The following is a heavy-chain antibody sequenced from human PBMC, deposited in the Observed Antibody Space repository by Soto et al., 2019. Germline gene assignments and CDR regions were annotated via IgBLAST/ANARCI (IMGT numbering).Heavy chain of an antibody. CDR2: INHSEST. V-gene: IGHV4-34*01. Sequence: SETLSLTCAVYGGSFGGYYWSWIRQPPGKGLEWIGEINHSESTNYNPSLKSRVTISVDTSKNQFSLKLRSVTAADTAVYFCARRHGLDIDAYYWGQGILVTVSS. CDR3: ARRHGLDIDAYY. CDR1: GGSFGGYY. D-gene: IGHD3-10*01. J-gene: IGHJ4*02.